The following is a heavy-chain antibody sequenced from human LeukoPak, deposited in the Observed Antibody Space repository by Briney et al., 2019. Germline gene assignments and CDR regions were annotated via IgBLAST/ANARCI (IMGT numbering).Heavy chain of an antibody. CDR3: ARSPRPAYYYDSSGKRGAFDI. CDR2: INHSGST. D-gene: IGHD3-22*01. V-gene: IGHV4-34*01. Sequence: SETLSLTRAVYGGSFSGYYWSWIRQPPGKGLEWIGEINHSGSTNYNPSLKSRVTISVDTSKNQFSLKLSSVTAADTAVYYCARSPRPAYYYDSSGKRGAFDIWGQGTMVTVSS. CDR1: GGSFSGYY. J-gene: IGHJ3*02.